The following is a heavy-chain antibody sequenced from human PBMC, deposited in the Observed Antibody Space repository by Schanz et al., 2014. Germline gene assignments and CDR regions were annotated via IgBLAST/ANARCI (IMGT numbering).Heavy chain of an antibody. CDR2: ISGGGGTT. D-gene: IGHD5-18*01. J-gene: IGHJ3*02. V-gene: IGHV3-23*01. CDR1: GFIFGSSV. CDR3: ARVALPGYSSPRDAFDI. Sequence: EVQLLESGGGLIQPGGSLRLSCAASGFIFGSSVMAWVRQAPGKGLEWVSAISGGGGTTYYADSVKGRFTISRDNSKNTLYLQMNSLRAEDTAVYYCARVALPGYSSPRDAFDIWGQGTMVTVSS.